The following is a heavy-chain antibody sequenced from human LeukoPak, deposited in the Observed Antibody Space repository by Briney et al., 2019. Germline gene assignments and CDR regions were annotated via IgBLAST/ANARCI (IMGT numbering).Heavy chain of an antibody. CDR2: IYTGGTT. Sequence: GGSLRLSCAASGFTVSSNYMSWVRQAPGKGLEWVSVIYTGGTTYYADSVKGRFTISRDNSKNTLYLQMNSLRAEDTAVYYCAEFYGSGTYTFDYWGQGTLVTVSS. D-gene: IGHD3-10*01. CDR3: AEFYGSGTYTFDY. V-gene: IGHV3-66*02. J-gene: IGHJ4*02. CDR1: GFTVSSNY.